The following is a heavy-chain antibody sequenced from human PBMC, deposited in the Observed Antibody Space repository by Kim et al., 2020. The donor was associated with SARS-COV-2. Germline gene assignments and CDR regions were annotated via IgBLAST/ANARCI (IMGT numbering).Heavy chain of an antibody. CDR2: IYYSGST. Sequence: SETLSLTCTVSGGSISSYYWSWIRQPPGKGLEWIGYIYYSGSTNYNPSLKSRVTISVDTSKNQFSLKLSSVTAADTAVYYCARVGKWWDFDYWGQGTLVTVSS. J-gene: IGHJ4*02. CDR1: GGSISSYY. CDR3: ARVGKWWDFDY. D-gene: IGHD2-15*01. V-gene: IGHV4-59*01.